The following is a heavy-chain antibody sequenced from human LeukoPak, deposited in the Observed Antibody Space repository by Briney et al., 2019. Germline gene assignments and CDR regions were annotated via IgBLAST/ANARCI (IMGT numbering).Heavy chain of an antibody. V-gene: IGHV3-7*01. CDR1: GFTFSRSW. D-gene: IGHD3-3*02. J-gene: IGHJ4*02. Sequence: PGGSLRLSCTASGFTFSRSWMHWVRQAPGKGLEWVADIKEDGSDKYHGDSVKGRFTISRDNAKNSVYLQMNSLSPEDTAIYFCATLAFDSWGRGTLVTVSS. CDR2: IKEDGSDK. CDR3: ATLAFDS.